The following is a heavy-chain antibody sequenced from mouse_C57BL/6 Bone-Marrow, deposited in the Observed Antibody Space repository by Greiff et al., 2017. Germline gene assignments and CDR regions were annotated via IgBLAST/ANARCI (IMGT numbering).Heavy chain of an antibody. D-gene: IGHD1-1*01. CDR3: ERHEDYYGPYAMDY. CDR2: IYPADGDT. V-gene: IGHV1-80*01. CDR1: GYAFSSYW. Sequence: VQLQQSGAELVKPGASVKISCKASGYAFSSYWMKWVKQRPGKGLEWIGQIYPADGDTNYNGKFKGKATLTADKSSSTAYMQPSSLTADNSAVSFCERHEDYYGPYAMDYWGQGTSVTVAS. J-gene: IGHJ4*01.